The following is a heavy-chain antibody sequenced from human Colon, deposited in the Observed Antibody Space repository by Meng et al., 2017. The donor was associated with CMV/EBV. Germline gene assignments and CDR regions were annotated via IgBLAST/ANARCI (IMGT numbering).Heavy chain of an antibody. Sequence: SETLSLTCTVSGGSISSSSYYWGWLRQPPGKGLEWIGSIYYSGSTYYNPSLKSRVTISVDTSKNQFTLKLSSVTVAAPAVYYCAVIIQLWLRDGYWGQGTLVTVSS. D-gene: IGHD5-18*01. CDR3: AVIIQLWLRDGY. J-gene: IGHJ4*02. CDR2: IYYSGST. V-gene: IGHV4-39*06. CDR1: GGSISSSSYY.